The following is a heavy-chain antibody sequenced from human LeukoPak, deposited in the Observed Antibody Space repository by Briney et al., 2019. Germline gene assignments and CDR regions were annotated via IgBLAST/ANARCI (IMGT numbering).Heavy chain of an antibody. CDR2: MNPNRGNT. J-gene: IGHJ6*02. Sequence: ASVKVSCKASGYTFTSYDINWVRQATGQGLEWMGWMNPNRGNTGYAQKFQGRVTMTRNTSISTAYMELSSLRSEDTAVYYCARVGSGYYYYGMDVWGQGTTVTVSS. CDR3: ARVGSGYYYYGMDV. V-gene: IGHV1-8*01. CDR1: GYTFTSYD.